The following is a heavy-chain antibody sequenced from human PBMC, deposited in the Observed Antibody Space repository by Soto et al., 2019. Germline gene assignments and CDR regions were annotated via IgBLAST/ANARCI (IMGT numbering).Heavy chain of an antibody. J-gene: IGHJ6*03. CDR2: ISWNSGST. D-gene: IGHD3-9*01. CDR3: AKGPYDIYYYMDV. Sequence: GGSLRLSCAASGFTFSSYAMSWVRQAPGKGLEWVSAISWNSGSTYYADSVKGRFTISRDNAKNSLYLQMNSLRAEDTALYYCAKGPYDIYYYMDVWGKGTTVTVSS. CDR1: GFTFSSYA. V-gene: IGHV3-23*01.